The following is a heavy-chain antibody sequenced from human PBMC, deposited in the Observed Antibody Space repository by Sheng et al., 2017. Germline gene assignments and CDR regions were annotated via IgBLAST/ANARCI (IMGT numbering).Heavy chain of an antibody. CDR1: GFTFSGST. J-gene: IGHJ6*03. D-gene: IGHD1-1*01. Sequence: EVQLVESGGGLVQPGGSLKLSCAASGFTFSGSTMHWVRQASGKGLEWVGRIRRKANSYATAYAASVKGRFTISRDDSRNTAYLQMNSLKTEDTAVYYCTRHIPGTDYYYYMDVWGQGTTVTVSS. V-gene: IGHV3-73*02. CDR2: IRRKANSYAT. CDR3: TRHIPGTDYYYYMDV.